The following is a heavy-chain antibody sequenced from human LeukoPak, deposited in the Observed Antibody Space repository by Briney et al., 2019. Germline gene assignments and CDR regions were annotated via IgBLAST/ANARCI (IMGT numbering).Heavy chain of an antibody. D-gene: IGHD5-24*01. CDR3: ASLSKGSRDGYPRDH. CDR2: LYYTGSS. J-gene: IGHJ4*02. Sequence: SETLSLTCTVSGGSISSYYWSWIRQPPGKGLEWIGYLYYTGSSNYNPSLKSRVTLSVDTSINQFSLKLNSVTAADTAVYYCASLSKGSRDGYPRDHWGQGTLVTVSS. CDR1: GGSISSYY. V-gene: IGHV4-59*01.